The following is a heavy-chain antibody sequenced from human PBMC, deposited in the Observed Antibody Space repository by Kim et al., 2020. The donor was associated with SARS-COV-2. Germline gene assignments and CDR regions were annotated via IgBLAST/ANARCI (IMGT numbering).Heavy chain of an antibody. Sequence: ASVKVSCKVSGYTLTELSMHGVRQAPGKGLEWMGGFEPEDGETIYAQKFQGRVTMTEDTATDTAYMELSSLRSENTTLYYYETGPTMVRGHWFHPWGQGTLVTAS. D-gene: IGHD3-10*01. V-gene: IGHV1-24*01. J-gene: IGHJ5*02. CDR3: ETGPTMVRGHWFHP. CDR2: FEPEDGET. CDR1: GYTLTELS.